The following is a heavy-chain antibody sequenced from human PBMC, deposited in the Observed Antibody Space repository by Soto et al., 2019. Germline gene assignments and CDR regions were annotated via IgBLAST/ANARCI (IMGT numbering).Heavy chain of an antibody. V-gene: IGHV4-59*01. Sequence: RPLPCTVSGGSISSYYWSWIRQPPGKGLEWIGYIYYSGSTNYNPSLKSRVTISVDTSKNQFSLKLSSVTAADTAVYYCERDLGLAVAGHLFDYWGQGTLVTVSS. J-gene: IGHJ4*02. CDR2: IYYSGST. CDR3: ERDLGLAVAGHLFDY. D-gene: IGHD6-19*01. CDR1: GGSISSYY.